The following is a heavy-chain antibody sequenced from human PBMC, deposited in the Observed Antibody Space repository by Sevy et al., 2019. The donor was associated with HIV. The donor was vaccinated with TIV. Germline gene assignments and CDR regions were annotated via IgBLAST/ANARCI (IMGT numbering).Heavy chain of an antibody. J-gene: IGHJ3*02. D-gene: IGHD5-18*01. CDR3: ARDLGWIQLWADAFDI. Sequence: GGSLRLSCAASGFTFSSYWMSWVRQAPGKGLEWVANIKQDGSEKYYVNSVKGRFTISRDNAKNSLYLQMNSLRAKDTAVYYCARDLGWIQLWADAFDIWGQGTMVTVSS. CDR1: GFTFSSYW. CDR2: IKQDGSEK. V-gene: IGHV3-7*01.